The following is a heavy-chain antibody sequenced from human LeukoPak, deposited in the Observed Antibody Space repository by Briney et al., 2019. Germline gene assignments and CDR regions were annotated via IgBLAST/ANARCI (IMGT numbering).Heavy chain of an antibody. CDR2: IWYDGSKK. CDR3: TRFYDFGLDY. J-gene: IGHJ4*02. D-gene: IGHD3-3*01. Sequence: GGSLRLSCAAFGFSFSSHGMHWVRQAPGKGLEWVAIIWYDGSKKYNADSVKGRFTISRDNSKNTLHLQMDSLRAEDTAVYYCTRFYDFGLDYWGQGTLVTVSS. V-gene: IGHV3-33*01. CDR1: GFSFSSHG.